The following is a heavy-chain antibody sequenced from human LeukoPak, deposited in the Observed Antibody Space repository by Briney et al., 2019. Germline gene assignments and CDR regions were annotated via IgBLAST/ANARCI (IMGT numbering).Heavy chain of an antibody. V-gene: IGHV4-4*07. D-gene: IGHD3-10*01. CDR1: GGSISSYY. J-gene: IGHJ4*02. CDR2: IYTSGST. Sequence: SETLSLTCTVSGGSISSYYWSWIRQPAGKGLEWIGRIYTSGSTNYNPSLKRRVTMSVDTSKNQFSLKLSSVTAADTAVYYGARERYYYGSGTDSSRPDYWGQGTLVTVSS. CDR3: ARERYYYGSGTDSSRPDY.